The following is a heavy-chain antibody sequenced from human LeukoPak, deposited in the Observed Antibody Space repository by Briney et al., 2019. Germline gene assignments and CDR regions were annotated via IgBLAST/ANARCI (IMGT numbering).Heavy chain of an antibody. Sequence: SETLSLSCTVSGGSISSSSYYWGWIRQPPGKGLEWIGSIYYSGSTYYNPSLKSRVTISVDTSKNQFSLKLSSVTAADTAVYYCARGADKSGSYYADYYYYYMDVWGKGTTVTVSS. CDR1: GGSISSSSYY. V-gene: IGHV4-39*07. CDR2: IYYSGST. D-gene: IGHD1-26*01. J-gene: IGHJ6*03. CDR3: ARGADKSGSYYADYYYYYMDV.